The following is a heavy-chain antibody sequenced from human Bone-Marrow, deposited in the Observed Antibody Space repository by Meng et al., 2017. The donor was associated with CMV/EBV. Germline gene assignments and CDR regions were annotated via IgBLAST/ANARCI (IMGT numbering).Heavy chain of an antibody. J-gene: IGHJ6*02. V-gene: IGHV3-15*01. CDR3: ARAPIPHLYDFWSGYYGGYYYGMDV. D-gene: IGHD3-3*01. Sequence: GGSLRLSCAASGFTLSNAWMNWVRQAPGKGLEWVGRIKSKTSGGTTDYAAPVKGRFTISRDDSKNTLYLQMNSLRAEDTAVYYCARAPIPHLYDFWSGYYGGYYYGMDVWGQGTTVTVSS. CDR2: IKSKTSGGTT. CDR1: GFTLSNAW.